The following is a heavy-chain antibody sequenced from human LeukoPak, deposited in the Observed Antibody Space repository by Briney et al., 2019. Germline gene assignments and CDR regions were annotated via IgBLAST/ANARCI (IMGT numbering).Heavy chain of an antibody. CDR1: GDSINNYY. D-gene: IGHD6-13*01. CDR2: IYSSGGT. CDR3: ARGTRVIAGTYYFDY. J-gene: IGHJ4*02. Sequence: SETLSLTCTVSGDSINNYYWTWIRQPAGEGLEWIGRIYSSGGTNYNPSLQSRVTMSVDTSKNHFSLKLNSVTAADTAVYYCARGTRVIAGTYYFDYWGQGTPVTVSS. V-gene: IGHV4-4*07.